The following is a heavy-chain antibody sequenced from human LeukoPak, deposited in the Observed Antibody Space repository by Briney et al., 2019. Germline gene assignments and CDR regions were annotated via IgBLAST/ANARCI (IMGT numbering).Heavy chain of an antibody. CDR3: AKVRDSGYDWTKYYFDY. Sequence: GGSLRLSCAASGFTFSSYGMSWVRQAPGKGLEWVSAISGSGGSTYYADSVKGRFTISRDNSKNTLYLQMNSLRAEDTAVYYCAKVRDSGYDWTKYYFDYWGQGTLVTVSS. CDR2: ISGSGGST. J-gene: IGHJ4*02. CDR1: GFTFSSYG. V-gene: IGHV3-23*01. D-gene: IGHD5-12*01.